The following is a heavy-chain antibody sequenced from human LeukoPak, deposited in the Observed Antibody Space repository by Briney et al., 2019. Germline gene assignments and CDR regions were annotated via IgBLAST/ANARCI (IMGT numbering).Heavy chain of an antibody. CDR3: ARAESISQLPQWFDH. J-gene: IGHJ5*02. CDR2: IIPTLGIG. Sequence: SVKVSFKASGGTFTIYTISWGRQAPGQGGEGRGGIIPTLGIGNYAQKFQGRATITADKSTSPAYMALSSLRSADTAVSYCARAESISQLPQWFDHWGQGTLVTVSS. CDR1: GGTFTIYT. D-gene: IGHD6-6*01. V-gene: IGHV1-69*02.